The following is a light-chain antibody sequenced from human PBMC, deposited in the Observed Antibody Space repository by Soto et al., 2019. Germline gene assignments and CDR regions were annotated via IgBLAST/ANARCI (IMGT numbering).Light chain of an antibody. CDR3: QHYKSYPWS. J-gene: IGKJ2*01. CDR1: QSISNL. CDR2: DVS. Sequence: DIQMTQSPSTLSRSVGDRVTITCRASQSISNLLAWYQQKPGKAPKLLIYDVSTLGSGVPSRFSGSGSGTEFTLTISSLQPDDFATYYCQHYKSYPWSFGQGTKLEIK. V-gene: IGKV1-5*01.